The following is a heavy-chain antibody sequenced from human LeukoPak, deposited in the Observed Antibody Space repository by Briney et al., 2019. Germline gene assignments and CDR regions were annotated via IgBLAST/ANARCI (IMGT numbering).Heavy chain of an antibody. J-gene: IGHJ4*02. V-gene: IGHV3-21*01. CDR1: GFTFSSYS. CDR2: ISSSSSFI. Sequence: GGSLRLSCAASGFTFSSYSMNWVRQAPGKGLEWVSSISSSSSFIYYADSVKGRFTISRDNAKNSLYLQMNSLRAEDTAVYYCARGINTVTFDYWGQGTLVTVSS. CDR3: ARGINTVTFDY. D-gene: IGHD4-17*01.